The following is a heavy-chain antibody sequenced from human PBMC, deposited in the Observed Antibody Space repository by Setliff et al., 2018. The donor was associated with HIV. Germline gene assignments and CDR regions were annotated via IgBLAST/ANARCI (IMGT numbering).Heavy chain of an antibody. CDR1: GFIFNGYG. V-gene: IGHV3-30*18. Sequence: GGSLRLSCAVSGFIFNGYGMHWVRQAPGKGLEWVAVISYDGINKYYADSVKGRFTISRDNSKNTLYLQMNSLRAEDTAVYYCAKDPEYSSSYYFFYMDVWGKGTTVTVS. J-gene: IGHJ6*03. CDR3: AKDPEYSSSYYFFYMDV. CDR2: ISYDGINK. D-gene: IGHD6-6*01.